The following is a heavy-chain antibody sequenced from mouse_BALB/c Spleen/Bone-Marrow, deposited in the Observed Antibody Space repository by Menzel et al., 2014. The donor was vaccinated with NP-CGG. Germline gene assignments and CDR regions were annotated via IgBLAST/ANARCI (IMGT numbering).Heavy chain of an antibody. D-gene: IGHD2-4*01. CDR1: GYTFTDYA. Sequence: VQLVESGPELVRPGVSVKISCKGSGYTFTDYAMHWVKQSYAKSLEWIGVISTYSGNTNYNQKFKGKATMTVDKSSSTAYMELARLTSEDSAIYYCARGSYYDPAWFAYWGQGTLVTVSA. CDR2: ISTYSGNT. V-gene: IGHV1-67*01. J-gene: IGHJ3*01. CDR3: ARGSYYDPAWFAY.